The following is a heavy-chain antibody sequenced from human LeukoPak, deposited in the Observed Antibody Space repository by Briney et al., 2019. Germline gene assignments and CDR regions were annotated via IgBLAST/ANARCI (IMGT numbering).Heavy chain of an antibody. CDR1: GFTFSSYS. Sequence: PGGSLRLSCAASGFTFSSYSMNWVRQAPGKGLEWVSSISSSSSYIYYADSVKGRFTISRDNAKNSLYLQMNRLRTEDTAVYYCARDLSGRYFDYYAFDIWGQGTMVTVSS. V-gene: IGHV3-21*01. J-gene: IGHJ3*02. D-gene: IGHD3-9*01. CDR2: ISSSSSYI. CDR3: ARDLSGRYFDYYAFDI.